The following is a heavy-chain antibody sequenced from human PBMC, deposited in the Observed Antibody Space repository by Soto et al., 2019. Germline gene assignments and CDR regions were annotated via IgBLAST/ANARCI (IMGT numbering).Heavy chain of an antibody. D-gene: IGHD6-13*01. CDR2: IIPIFGTA. Sequence: VASVKVSCKASGGTFSSYAISWVRQAPGQGLEWMGGIIPIFGTANYAQKFQGRVTITADESTSTAYMELSSLRSEDTAVYYCARAYYSFVAAAGTGTWDYYYYGMDVWGQGTTVTVSS. V-gene: IGHV1-69*13. J-gene: IGHJ6*02. CDR1: GGTFSSYA. CDR3: ARAYYSFVAAAGTGTWDYYYYGMDV.